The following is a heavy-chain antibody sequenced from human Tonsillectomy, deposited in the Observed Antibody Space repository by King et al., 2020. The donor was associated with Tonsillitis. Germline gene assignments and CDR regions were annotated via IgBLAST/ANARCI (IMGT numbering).Heavy chain of an antibody. Sequence: VQLVESGGGVVQPGWSLRLSCAASGFTFSSYGMHWVRQAPGKGLEWVAVISYDGSNKYYVDSVKGRFTISRDNSKNALYLQMNSLRAEDTAVYYCAKASIQQGDHFDYWGQGTLVTVSS. V-gene: IGHV3-30*18. J-gene: IGHJ4*02. CDR2: ISYDGSNK. CDR3: AKASIQQGDHFDY. D-gene: IGHD5-18*01. CDR1: GFTFSSYG.